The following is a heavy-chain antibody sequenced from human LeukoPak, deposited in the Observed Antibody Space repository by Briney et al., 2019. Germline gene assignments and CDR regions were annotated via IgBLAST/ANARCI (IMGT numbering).Heavy chain of an antibody. Sequence: GGSLRLSCAASGFTFSSYWMHWFRQAPGKGLVWVSRINTDGRTTGYADSVRGRFTISRDNAKNTLYLQMNGLRAEDTAVYYCAKDLTWNTADYWGHGTLVTVS. J-gene: IGHJ4*01. CDR2: INTDGRTT. CDR1: GFTFSSYW. CDR3: AKDLTWNTADY. V-gene: IGHV3-74*01. D-gene: IGHD1/OR15-1a*01.